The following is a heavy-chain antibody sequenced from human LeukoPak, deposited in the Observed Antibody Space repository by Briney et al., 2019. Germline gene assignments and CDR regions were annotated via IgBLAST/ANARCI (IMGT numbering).Heavy chain of an antibody. Sequence: PLETLSLTCTVSGGSISSYYWSWIRQPPGKGLEWIGYIYYSGSTNYNPSLKSRVTISVDTSKNQFSLKLSSVTAADTAVYYCASIAAGRYFDLWGRGTLVTVSS. CDR2: IYYSGST. CDR3: ASIAAGRYFDL. D-gene: IGHD6-13*01. V-gene: IGHV4-59*01. CDR1: GGSISSYY. J-gene: IGHJ2*01.